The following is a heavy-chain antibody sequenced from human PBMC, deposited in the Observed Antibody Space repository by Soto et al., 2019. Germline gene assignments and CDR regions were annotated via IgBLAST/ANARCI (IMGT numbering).Heavy chain of an antibody. CDR3: ERGTRGTLITIAQLDY. V-gene: IGHV4-34*01. D-gene: IGHD1-1*01. J-gene: IGHJ4*02. CDR2: IHHTGST. Sequence: QVQLQQWGAGLLKPSETLALTCDGRSLRGYYWSWLRQSPGVGLAWIGEIHHTGSTNYHPSLKRRVAISADMSKNQLFLKLISVTAADTAVYYCERGTRGTLITIAQLDYWGQVTLVTDSS. CDR1: GRSLRGYY.